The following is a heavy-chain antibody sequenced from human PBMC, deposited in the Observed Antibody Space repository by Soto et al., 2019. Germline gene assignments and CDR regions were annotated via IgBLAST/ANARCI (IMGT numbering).Heavy chain of an antibody. V-gene: IGHV3-7*01. Sequence: EVQLVESGGGLVQPGGSLRLSCVDSGFTFSSYWMSWVRQAPVKGLEWVGNIKQDGSEENYVDSLKGRFTISRDNAKKSMYLQMNSLRVEDTAVYYCARIAATGRGWDVWGQGTTVVVSS. CDR1: GFTFSSYW. CDR3: ARIAATGRGWDV. CDR2: IKQDGSEE. J-gene: IGHJ6*02. D-gene: IGHD6-13*01.